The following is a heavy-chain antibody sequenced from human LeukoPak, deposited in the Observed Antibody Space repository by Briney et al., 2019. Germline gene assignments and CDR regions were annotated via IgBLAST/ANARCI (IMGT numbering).Heavy chain of an antibody. D-gene: IGHD6-13*01. CDR1: GFTFSSYS. J-gene: IGHJ4*02. CDR2: ISSSSSTI. V-gene: IGHV3-48*01. CDR3: ARGIAAAGYYFDY. Sequence: GGSLRLSCAASGFTFSSYSISWVRQAPGKGLEWVSYISSSSSTIYYADSVKGRFTISRDNAKNSLYLQMNSLRGEDTAVYYCARGIAAAGYYFDYWGQGTLVTVSS.